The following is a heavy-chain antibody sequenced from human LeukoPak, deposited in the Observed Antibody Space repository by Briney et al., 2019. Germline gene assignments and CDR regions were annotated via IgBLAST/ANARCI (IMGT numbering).Heavy chain of an antibody. CDR2: VYYSGST. CDR3: ARDGRGSGWDYYYYGMDV. J-gene: IGHJ6*02. Sequence: SEPLSLTCAVSGGSISSGGYSWSWIRQPPGKGLEWIGYVYYSGSTNYNPSLKSRVTISVDTSKNQFSLKLGSVTAADTAVYYCARDGRGSGWDYYYYGMDVWGQGTTVTVSS. D-gene: IGHD6-19*01. CDR1: GGSISSGGYS. V-gene: IGHV4-61*08.